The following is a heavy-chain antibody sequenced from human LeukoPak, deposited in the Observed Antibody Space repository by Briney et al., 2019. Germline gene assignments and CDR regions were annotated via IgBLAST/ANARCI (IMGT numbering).Heavy chain of an antibody. J-gene: IGHJ4*02. CDR3: AKDPYSGYDYGYFDY. CDR1: GFTLSSYA. D-gene: IGHD5-12*01. V-gene: IGHV3-23*01. CDR2: ISSNGGST. Sequence: GGSLRLSCAASGFTLSSYAMSWVRQAPGKGLEWVSAISSNGGSTYYADSVKGRFTISRDKSKNTLYLQMNSLRAEDTAVYYCAKDPYSGYDYGYFDYWGQGTLVTVSS.